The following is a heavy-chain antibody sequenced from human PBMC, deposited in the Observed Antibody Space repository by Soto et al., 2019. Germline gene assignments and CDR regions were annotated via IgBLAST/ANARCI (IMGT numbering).Heavy chain of an antibody. CDR2: IIPIFGTA. D-gene: IGHD2-2*02. CDR1: VGTFSSYA. J-gene: IGHJ6*02. CDR3: ASNTVPAAIYYYYYGMDV. Sequence: TSVEVGSKASVGTFSSYAISWVRQAPGQGLEWMGGIIPIFGTANYAQKFQGRVTITADKSTSTAYMELSSLRSEDTAVYYCASNTVPAAIYYYYYGMDVWGQGTTVTVSS. V-gene: IGHV1-69*06.